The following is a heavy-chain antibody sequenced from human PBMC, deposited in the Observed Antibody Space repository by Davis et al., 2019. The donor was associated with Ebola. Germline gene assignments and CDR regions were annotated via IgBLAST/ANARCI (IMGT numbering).Heavy chain of an antibody. CDR1: GFTFSSYS. CDR2: ISSSSSTI. CDR3: TTTTVTSDY. Sequence: GGSLRLSCAASGFTFSSYSMNWVRQAPGKGLEWVSYISSSSSTIYYADSVKGRFTISRDNSKNTLYLQMNSLKTEDTAVYYCTTTTVTSDYWGQGTLVTVSS. D-gene: IGHD4-17*01. J-gene: IGHJ4*02. V-gene: IGHV3-48*01.